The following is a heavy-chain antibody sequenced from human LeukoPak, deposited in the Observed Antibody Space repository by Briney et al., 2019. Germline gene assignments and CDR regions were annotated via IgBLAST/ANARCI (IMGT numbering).Heavy chain of an antibody. CDR3: ARRSFYSSSSGLHL. Sequence: SETLSLTCTVSGGSISSSSYYWGWIRQPPGKGLEWIGSIYYSGSTYYNPSLKSRVTISVDTSKNQFSLKLSSVTAADTAVYYCARRSFYSSSSGLHLWGQGTLVTVSA. CDR1: GGSISSSSYY. CDR2: IYYSGST. J-gene: IGHJ4*02. V-gene: IGHV4-39*07. D-gene: IGHD6-6*01.